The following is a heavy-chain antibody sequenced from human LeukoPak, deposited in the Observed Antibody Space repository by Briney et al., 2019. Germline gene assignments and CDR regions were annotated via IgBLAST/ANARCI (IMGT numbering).Heavy chain of an antibody. CDR1: GFTFSSYW. CDR2: IKEDGSDK. J-gene: IGHJ4*02. Sequence: GGSLRLSCAVSGFTFSSYWMTWVRQAPGKGLEWVANIKEDGSDKYYVDSVEGRFTISRDNAKNSLYLQMNSLRAEDTAVYYCTKYGDDDTPGLNWGQGTLVTVSS. D-gene: IGHD4-17*01. CDR3: TKYGDDDTPGLN. V-gene: IGHV3-7*02.